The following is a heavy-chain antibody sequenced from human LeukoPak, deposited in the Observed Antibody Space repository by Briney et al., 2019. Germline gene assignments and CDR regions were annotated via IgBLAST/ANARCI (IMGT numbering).Heavy chain of an antibody. J-gene: IGHJ6*02. CDR1: GFTFSSYA. D-gene: IGHD3-16*01. CDR2: ISGSGGST. Sequence: GGSLRLSCAASGFTFSSYAMSWVRQAPGKGLEWVSAISGSGGSTYYADSVKGRFTISRDNSKNTLYLQMNSLRAEDTAVYYCAKYQTVLGELNYYGMDVWGQGTTVTVSS. V-gene: IGHV3-23*01. CDR3: AKYQTVLGELNYYGMDV.